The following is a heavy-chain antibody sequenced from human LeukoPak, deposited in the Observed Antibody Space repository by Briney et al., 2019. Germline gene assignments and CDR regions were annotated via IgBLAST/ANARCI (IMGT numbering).Heavy chain of an antibody. V-gene: IGHV3-21*06. D-gene: IGHD5-18*01. CDR3: ARGGYSYDY. CDR1: GFTFSTFG. J-gene: IGHJ4*02. CDR2: ISGSSSSI. Sequence: KPGGSLRLSCAASGFTFSTFGMNWVRQAPGKGLEWVSSISGSSSSIYYADSVKGRFTIFRDNAKNSLYLQMNSLRAEDTAVYYCARGGYSYDYWGQGTLVTVSS.